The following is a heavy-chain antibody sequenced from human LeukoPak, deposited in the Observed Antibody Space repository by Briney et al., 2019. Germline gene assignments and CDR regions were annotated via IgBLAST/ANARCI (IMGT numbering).Heavy chain of an antibody. CDR2: ISSSSSTI. V-gene: IGHV3-48*04. J-gene: IGHJ5*01. CDR1: GFTFSSYS. D-gene: IGHD1-26*01. CDR3: ASHSGSYFDRNNWFDS. Sequence: GGSLRLSCAASGFTFSSYSMNWVRQAPGKGLEWVSYISSSSSTIYYADSVKGRFTISRDNAKNTLYLQMNSLRAEDTAVYYCASHSGSYFDRNNWFDSWGQGTLVTVSS.